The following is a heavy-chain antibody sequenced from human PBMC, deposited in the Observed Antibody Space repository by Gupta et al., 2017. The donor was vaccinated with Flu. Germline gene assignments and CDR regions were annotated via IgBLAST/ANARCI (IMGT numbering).Heavy chain of an antibody. D-gene: IGHD2-21*02. V-gene: IGHV1-69*01. CDR3: AATAYCGGDCNSKTYYNWFDP. CDR2: IIPIFGTA. Sequence: QVQLVQSGAEVKKPGSSVKVSCKASGGTFSSYAISWVRQAPGQGLEWMGGIIPIFGTANYAQKFQGRVTITADESTSTAYMELSSLRSEDTAVYYCAATAYCGGDCNSKTYYNWFDPWGQGTLVTVSS. CDR1: GGTFSSYA. J-gene: IGHJ5*02.